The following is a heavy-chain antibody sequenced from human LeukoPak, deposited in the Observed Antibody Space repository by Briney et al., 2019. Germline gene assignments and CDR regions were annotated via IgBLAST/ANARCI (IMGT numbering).Heavy chain of an antibody. CDR2: ISGSGDNT. V-gene: IGHV3-23*01. CDR1: GFTFSSYG. J-gene: IGHJ4*02. D-gene: IGHD4-17*01. Sequence: GGSLRLSCAASGFTFSSYGMTWVRQAPGKGPEWVAEISGSGDNTYYADSVKGRFTISRDNSKNTLYLQMNSLSAEDTAVYMCAKRAIIDYGRHFDYWGQGTLVSVSS. CDR3: AKRAIIDYGRHFDY.